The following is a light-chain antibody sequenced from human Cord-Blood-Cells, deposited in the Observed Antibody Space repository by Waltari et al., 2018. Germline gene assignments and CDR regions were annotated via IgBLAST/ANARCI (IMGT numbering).Light chain of an antibody. CDR3: QQYYSTPYT. V-gene: IGKV4-1*01. J-gene: IGKJ2*01. CDR2: WAS. Sequence: DIVMIQSPASLAVSLGERATSNCKSSPSVLYSSNNKNYLAWYQQKPGQPPKLLIYWASTRESGVPDRFSGSGSGTDFTLTISSLQAEDVAVYYCQQYYSTPYTFGQGTKLEIK. CDR1: PSVLYSSNNKNY.